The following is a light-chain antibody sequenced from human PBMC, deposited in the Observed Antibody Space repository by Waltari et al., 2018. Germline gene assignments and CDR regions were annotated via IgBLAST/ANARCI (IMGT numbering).Light chain of an antibody. CDR1: SSNVRRNT. CDR2: VTN. Sequence: QSVLTQPPSASGTPGQRVTISCSGSSSNVRRNTVNWYQQLPGPAPTLLICVTNQRPSGVPDRFSVSTSGTSASLASSGLQSEDEADYYCATWDDSLNAYVFGTGTKVTVL. V-gene: IGLV1-44*01. J-gene: IGLJ1*01. CDR3: ATWDDSLNAYV.